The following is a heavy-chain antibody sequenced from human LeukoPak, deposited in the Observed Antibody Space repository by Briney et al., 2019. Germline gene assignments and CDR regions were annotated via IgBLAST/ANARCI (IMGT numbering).Heavy chain of an antibody. V-gene: IGHV4-31*03. D-gene: IGHD5-12*01. CDR1: GGSISSGGYY. J-gene: IGHJ4*02. CDR2: IYYSGST. Sequence: SQTLSLTCTVSGGSISSGGYYWNWIRQHPGKGLEWIGYIYYSGSTYYNSSLKSRVTISVDTSKNQFSLKLSSVTAADTAVYYCARVDSGYDYYFDYWGQGTLVTVSS. CDR3: ARVDSGYDYYFDY.